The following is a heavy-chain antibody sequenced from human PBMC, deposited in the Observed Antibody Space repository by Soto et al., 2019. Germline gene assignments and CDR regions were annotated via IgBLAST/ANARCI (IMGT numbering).Heavy chain of an antibody. J-gene: IGHJ5*02. CDR2: IGSSSSYL. V-gene: IGHV3-21*01. CDR3: ARVYSAENWFDP. CDR1: GFSFSIYT. Sequence: EVQLVESGGGPVKPGGSLRLSCAASGFSFSIYTMNWVRQAPGKGLEWVSSIGSSSSYLYYADSVKGRFTISRDNAKNPLYLQMNSLRVEDTAVYYCARVYSAENWFDPWGQGTLVTVSS. D-gene: IGHD2-21*01.